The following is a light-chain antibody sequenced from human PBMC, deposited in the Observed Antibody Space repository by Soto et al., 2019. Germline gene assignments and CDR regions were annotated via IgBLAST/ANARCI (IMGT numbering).Light chain of an antibody. CDR3: QKYNSAPLT. J-gene: IGKJ4*01. CDR1: QSISSY. CDR2: AAS. V-gene: IGKV1-39*01. Sequence: DIQMTQSPSTLSGSVGDRVTITCRASQSISSYLNWYQQKPGKAPKLLIYAASSLQSGVPSRFSGSGSGTDFTLTISSLQPEDVATYYCQKYNSAPLTFGGGTKVDIK.